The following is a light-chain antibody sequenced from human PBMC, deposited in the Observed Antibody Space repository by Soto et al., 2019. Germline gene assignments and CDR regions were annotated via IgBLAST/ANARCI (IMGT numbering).Light chain of an antibody. J-gene: IGLJ2*01. CDR1: SGHSSYA. V-gene: IGLV4-69*01. Sequence: QLVLTQSPSASASLGASVKLTCTLSSGHSSYAIAWHQQQPEKGPRYLMKLNSDGSHSKGDGIPDRFSGSSSGAERYLTISSLQSEDEADYYCQTWDTGIRVVFGRGTKLTVL. CDR2: LNSDGSH. CDR3: QTWDTGIRVV.